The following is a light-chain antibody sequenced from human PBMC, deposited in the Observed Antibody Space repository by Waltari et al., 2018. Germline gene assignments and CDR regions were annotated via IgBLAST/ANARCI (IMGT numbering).Light chain of an antibody. V-gene: IGLV3-19*01. CDR2: DKN. CDR1: SLRSYY. Sequence: SSELTPDPAVSVAMGQTVRITCQGDSLRSYYPSWYQQRPGQAPILVMYDKNNRPSGVPDRFSGSSSHNTASLTITGAQAEDEASYYCHSRDASGVAGSFGGGTKLTVL. CDR3: HSRDASGVAGS. J-gene: IGLJ2*01.